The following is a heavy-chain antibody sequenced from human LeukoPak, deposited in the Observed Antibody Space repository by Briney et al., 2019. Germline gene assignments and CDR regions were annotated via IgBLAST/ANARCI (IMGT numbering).Heavy chain of an antibody. CDR1: GYTFTGYY. CDR2: INPNSGGT. Sequence: ASVKVSCKASGYTFTGYYMHWVRQAPGQGLEWMGWINPNSGGTNYAQKFQGRVTMTRDTSISTAYMELSRLRSGDTAVYYCAIYSSGWYAPKYYFDYWGQGTLVTVSS. CDR3: AIYSSGWYAPKYYFDY. J-gene: IGHJ4*02. D-gene: IGHD6-19*01. V-gene: IGHV1-2*02.